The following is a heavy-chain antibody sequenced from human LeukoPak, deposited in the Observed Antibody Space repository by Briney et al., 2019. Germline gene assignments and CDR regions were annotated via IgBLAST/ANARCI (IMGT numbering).Heavy chain of an antibody. CDR3: ARGSYYYDSSGYYHFDY. Sequence: GASVKVSCKASGYTFTSYDINWVRQATGQGLEWMGWMNPNSGNTGYAQKFQGRVTMTRNTSISTAYMELSSLRSEDTAVYYCARGSYYYDSSGYYHFDYWGQGTLVTVSS. CDR2: MNPNSGNT. D-gene: IGHD3-22*01. V-gene: IGHV1-8*01. CDR1: GYTFTSYD. J-gene: IGHJ4*02.